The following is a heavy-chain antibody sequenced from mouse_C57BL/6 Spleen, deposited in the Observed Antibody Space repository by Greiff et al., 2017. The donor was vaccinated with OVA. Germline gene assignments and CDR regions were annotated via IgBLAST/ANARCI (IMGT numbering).Heavy chain of an antibody. D-gene: IGHD2-3*01. V-gene: IGHV1-64*01. CDR1: GYTFTSYW. CDR2: IHPNSGST. CDR3: ARFDGFPFDY. J-gene: IGHJ2*01. Sequence: VQQQQPGAELVKPGASVKLSCKASGYTFTSYWMHWVKQRPGQGLEWIGMIHPNSGSTNYNEKFKSKATLTVDKSSSTAYMQLSSLTSEDSAVYYCARFDGFPFDYWGQGTTLTVSS.